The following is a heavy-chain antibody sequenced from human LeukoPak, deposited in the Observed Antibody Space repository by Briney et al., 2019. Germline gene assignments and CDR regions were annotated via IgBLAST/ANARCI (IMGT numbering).Heavy chain of an antibody. V-gene: IGHV1-18*01. Sequence: ASVKVSCNASGYTFNQYGISWVRQAPGQGLEWTGWISAYNGHTDYAQKLQGRVTMTTDTSTTTVYMELRSLRSDDTAVYYCARDQREYGMDVWGQGTTVTVSS. CDR1: GYTFNQYG. CDR2: ISAYNGHT. J-gene: IGHJ6*02. CDR3: ARDQREYGMDV.